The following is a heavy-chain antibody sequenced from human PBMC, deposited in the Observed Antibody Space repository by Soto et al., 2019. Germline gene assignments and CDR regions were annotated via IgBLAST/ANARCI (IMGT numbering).Heavy chain of an antibody. CDR2: ISAYNGNT. D-gene: IGHD5-18*01. V-gene: IGHV1-18*01. Sequence: VASVKVSCKASGYTFTSYGISWVRQAPGQGLEWMGWISAYNGNTNYAQKLQGRVTMTTDTSTSTAYMELRSLRSDDTAVYYCARDSGGYSYGYYYYYGMDVWGQGTTVTVSS. CDR1: GYTFTSYG. J-gene: IGHJ6*02. CDR3: ARDSGGYSYGYYYYYGMDV.